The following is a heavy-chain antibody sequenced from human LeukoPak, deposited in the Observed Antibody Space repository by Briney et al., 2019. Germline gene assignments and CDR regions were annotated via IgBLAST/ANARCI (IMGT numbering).Heavy chain of an antibody. CDR1: GYTFTSYG. Sequence: ASVKVSCKASGYTFTSYGISWVRQAPGQGLEWMGWISAYNGNTNYAQKLQGRVTMTTDTSTSTAYMELSSLKSEDTAVYFCARDQSRAKYLDQWGQGTLVTVSS. CDR2: ISAYNGNT. J-gene: IGHJ4*02. V-gene: IGHV1-18*01. CDR3: ARDQSRAKYLDQ.